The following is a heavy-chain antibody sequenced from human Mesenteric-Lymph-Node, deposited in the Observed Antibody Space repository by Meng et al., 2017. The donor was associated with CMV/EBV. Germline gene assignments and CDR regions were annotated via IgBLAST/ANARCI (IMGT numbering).Heavy chain of an antibody. CDR1: GCFSGYF. D-gene: IGHD3-22*01. J-gene: IGHJ4*02. CDR3: ARGFRNYFETSGHYYRF. V-gene: IGHV4-34*01. Sequence: GCFSGYFWNWIRQSPGKGLEWLGEINHSGTTNYNTSLKSRITIAVDTSKNQFSLNLRSVTATDTAVYYCARGFRNYFETSGHYYRFWGQGTLVTVSS. CDR2: INHSGTT.